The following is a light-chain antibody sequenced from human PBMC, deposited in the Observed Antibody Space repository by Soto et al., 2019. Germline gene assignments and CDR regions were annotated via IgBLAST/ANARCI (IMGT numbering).Light chain of an antibody. CDR2: GNS. J-gene: IGLJ2*01. CDR1: SSNIGAGYD. Sequence: QSVLTQPPSVSGAPGQRVTISCTGSSSNIGAGYDVHWYQQLPGTAPKLLIYGNSNRPSGVPDRFSGSKSGTSASLAITGLQAEDEADYYCQSYDSSVLFGGGTKVTVL. CDR3: QSYDSSVL. V-gene: IGLV1-40*01.